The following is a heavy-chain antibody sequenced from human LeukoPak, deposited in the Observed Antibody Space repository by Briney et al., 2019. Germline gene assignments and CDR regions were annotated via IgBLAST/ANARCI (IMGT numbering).Heavy chain of an antibody. CDR3: AKTSGYSSGPNWFDP. CDR2: MNINSGNT. J-gene: IGHJ5*02. CDR1: GYSFTSYN. D-gene: IGHD6-19*01. V-gene: IGHV1-8*01. Sequence: GASVKVTCKASGYSFTSYNINWVRQATGQGNEWMGWMNINSGNTGYTKKFQGRVTMTRDTSISTAYMELSSLTSEDTAVYYCAKTSGYSSGPNWFDPWGQGTLVTISP.